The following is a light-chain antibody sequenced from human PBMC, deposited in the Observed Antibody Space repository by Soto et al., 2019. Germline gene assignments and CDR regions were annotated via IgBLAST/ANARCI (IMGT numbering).Light chain of an antibody. CDR2: EVI. Sequence: SALTQPPSASASPGQSVTISCTGSSSDVGGYNYVSWYQHHPGKAPKLMIYEVIKRPSGVPDRFSGSKSGNTASLTVSGLQSEDEAYYYCTSYAGSNTYLVFGGGTKLTVL. V-gene: IGLV2-8*01. CDR1: SSDVGGYNY. J-gene: IGLJ2*01. CDR3: TSYAGSNTYLV.